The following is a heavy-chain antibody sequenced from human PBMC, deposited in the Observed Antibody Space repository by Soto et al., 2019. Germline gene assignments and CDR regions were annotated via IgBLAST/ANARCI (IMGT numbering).Heavy chain of an antibody. CDR3: TTVVGLITHWYFDL. CDR1: GFTFNKYG. Sequence: QVQLVESGGGVVQPGRSLRLSCAASGFTFNKYGMHWVRQAPGKGLEWVAVIWYDGSNQYYADSVKGRFTVSRDNSKNMLYLQMNSLRVEDTAVYYCTTVVGLITHWYFDLWGRGTLVTVSS. V-gene: IGHV3-33*01. D-gene: IGHD3-16*01. J-gene: IGHJ2*01. CDR2: IWYDGSNQ.